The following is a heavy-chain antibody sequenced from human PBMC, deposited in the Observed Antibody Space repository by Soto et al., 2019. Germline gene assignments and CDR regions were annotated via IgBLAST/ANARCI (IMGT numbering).Heavy chain of an antibody. J-gene: IGHJ4*02. Sequence: EVQLLESGGGLVQPGGSLRLSCAASGFTFSSYAMSWVRQAPGKGLEWVSAISGSGGSTYYADSVKGRFTISRDNSKNTLYLQLNSLRADDTAVSYCAKVSGGWELLYWGQGTLVTVSS. CDR2: ISGSGGST. D-gene: IGHD1-26*01. CDR3: AKVSGGWELLY. V-gene: IGHV3-23*01. CDR1: GFTFSSYA.